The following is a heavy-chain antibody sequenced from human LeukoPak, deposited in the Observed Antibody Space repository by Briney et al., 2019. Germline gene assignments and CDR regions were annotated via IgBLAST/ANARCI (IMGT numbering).Heavy chain of an antibody. CDR1: GFTFSSYS. Sequence: GGSLRLSCAASGFTFSSYSMNWVRQAPGKGLERVSYISSSSTIYYADSVKGRFTISRDNAKNSLYLQMNSLRAEDTAVYYCARAVDYWGQGTLVTVSS. CDR3: ARAVDY. J-gene: IGHJ4*02. V-gene: IGHV3-48*01. CDR2: ISSSSTI.